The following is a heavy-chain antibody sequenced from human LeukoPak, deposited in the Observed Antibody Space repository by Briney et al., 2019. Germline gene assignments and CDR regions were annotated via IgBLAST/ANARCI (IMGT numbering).Heavy chain of an antibody. CDR3: TRGGGQLDF. CDR1: GFTFSNSW. J-gene: IGHJ4*02. D-gene: IGHD1-1*01. Sequence: PGGSLRLSCAAFGFTFSNSWMSWVRQAPGKGLEWVANMNQDRSSIYYVDSVKGRFTISRDNAKYSLYLHMNSLRAEDTAVYYCTRGGGQLDFWGQGTLVTVSS. CDR2: MNQDRSSI. V-gene: IGHV3-7*01.